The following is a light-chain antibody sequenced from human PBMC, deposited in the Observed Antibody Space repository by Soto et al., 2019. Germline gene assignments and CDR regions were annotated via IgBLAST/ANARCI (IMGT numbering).Light chain of an antibody. J-gene: IGKJ5*01. Sequence: DIQMTQSPSTLSASVGDRVTITCRASQSISRWLAWYQQKPGKAPYLLIYDASTLQSGVPSRFSGSGSGTDFTLTISSLEPEDFAVYYCQQRSNWLTFGQGTRREIK. CDR1: QSISRW. V-gene: IGKV1-5*01. CDR3: QQRSNWLT. CDR2: DAS.